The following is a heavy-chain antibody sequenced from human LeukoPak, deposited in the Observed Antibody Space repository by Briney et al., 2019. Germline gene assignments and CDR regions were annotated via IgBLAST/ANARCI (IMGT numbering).Heavy chain of an antibody. CDR1: GYTFTSYG. V-gene: IGHV1-18*01. CDR2: ISAYNGNT. Sequence: ASVKVSCKASGYTFTSYGISWVRQAPGQGLEWMGWISAYNGNTNYAQRLQGRVTMTTDTSTSTAYMELRSLRSDDTAVYYCARLTGIAARPGWFDPWGQGTLVTVSS. D-gene: IGHD6-6*01. CDR3: ARLTGIAARPGWFDP. J-gene: IGHJ5*02.